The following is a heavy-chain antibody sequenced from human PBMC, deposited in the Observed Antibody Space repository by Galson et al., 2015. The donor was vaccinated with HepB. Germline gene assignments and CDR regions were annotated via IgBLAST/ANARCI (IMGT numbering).Heavy chain of an antibody. Sequence: SVKVSCKASGGTFSKYAITWVRQAPGQGLEWMGGIIPFFGTPIYAQRFQGRVTITADESTTAAHMELSSLRSDDTAVFNCALARDPNPTYYSSVNYGMDVWGQGTTVTVSS. J-gene: IGHJ6*02. CDR3: ALARDPNPTYYSSVNYGMDV. CDR2: IIPFFGTP. CDR1: GGTFSKYA. D-gene: IGHD2-2*01. V-gene: IGHV1-69*13.